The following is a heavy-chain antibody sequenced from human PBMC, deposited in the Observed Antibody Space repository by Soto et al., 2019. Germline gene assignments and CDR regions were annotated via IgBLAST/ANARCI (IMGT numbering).Heavy chain of an antibody. Sequence: SLRLSCAASGFTFSNFAMSWVRQAPGKGLEWVSAISGSGTSTYDADSVKGRFSISRDNSKNTLYLQMNSLRAEDTAVYYCAKECKSGSGWYWDYWGQGTLVTVSS. CDR1: GFTFSNFA. V-gene: IGHV3-23*01. J-gene: IGHJ4*02. CDR3: AKECKSGSGWYWDY. CDR2: ISGSGTST. D-gene: IGHD6-19*01.